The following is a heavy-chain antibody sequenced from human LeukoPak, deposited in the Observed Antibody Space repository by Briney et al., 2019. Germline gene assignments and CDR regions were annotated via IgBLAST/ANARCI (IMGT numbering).Heavy chain of an antibody. Sequence: PSETLSLTCTVSGGSISSSSYYWGWIRQPPGKGLEWIGSIYYSGSTYYNPSLKSRVTISVDTSKNQFSLKLSSVTAADTAVYYCASSGGDYVGSWGQGTLVTVSS. V-gene: IGHV4-39*07. CDR2: IYYSGST. J-gene: IGHJ4*02. CDR3: ASSGGDYVGS. D-gene: IGHD4-17*01. CDR1: GGSISSSSYY.